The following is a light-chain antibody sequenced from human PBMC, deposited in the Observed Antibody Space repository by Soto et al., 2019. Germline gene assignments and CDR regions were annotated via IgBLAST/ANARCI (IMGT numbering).Light chain of an antibody. V-gene: IGKV1-27*01. CDR3: QEYNSRLYT. Sequence: DIQMTQSPSSLSSSVGDRVTITCRASQDISNFLAWYQQKRGKVPKLLVYDASTLQSGVPTRFSGSGSGTHFTLTISSLQPEDVASYYCQEYNSRLYTFGQGTKLEIK. CDR1: QDISNF. J-gene: IGKJ2*01. CDR2: DAS.